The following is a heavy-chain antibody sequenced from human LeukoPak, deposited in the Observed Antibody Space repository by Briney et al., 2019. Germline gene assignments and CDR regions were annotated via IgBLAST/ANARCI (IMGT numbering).Heavy chain of an antibody. V-gene: IGHV1-18*01. J-gene: IGHJ5*02. Sequence: GASVKVSCKASGYTFTSYGISWVRQAPGQGLEWMGWISAYNGNTNYAQKLQGRVTMTTDTSTSTAYMELRSLRSDDTAVYYCARDRWELLMGGVWFDPWGQGTLVTVSS. D-gene: IGHD1-26*01. CDR1: GYTFTSYG. CDR3: ARDRWELLMGGVWFDP. CDR2: ISAYNGNT.